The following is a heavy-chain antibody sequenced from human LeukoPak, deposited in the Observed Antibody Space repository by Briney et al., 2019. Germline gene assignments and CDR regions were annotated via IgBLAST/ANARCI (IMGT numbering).Heavy chain of an antibody. Sequence: PGGSLRLSCAASGFAFRTCTMNWVRQAPGKGLEWVSFISSTGDSIYYADSVKGRFTISRDNAKNSLYLQMNSLREEDTAVYYCGGEFSSSPASMDVWGQGATVTVPS. D-gene: IGHD6-13*01. CDR3: GGEFSSSPASMDV. J-gene: IGHJ6*02. CDR1: GFAFRTCT. CDR2: ISSTGDSI. V-gene: IGHV3-21*06.